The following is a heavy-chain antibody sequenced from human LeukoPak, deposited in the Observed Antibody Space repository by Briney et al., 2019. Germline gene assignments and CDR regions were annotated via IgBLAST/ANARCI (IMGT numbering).Heavy chain of an antibody. CDR1: GGSISSSIYY. CDR2: IYYSGST. CDR3: ARHVHYYGSGSYSYYFDY. J-gene: IGHJ4*02. D-gene: IGHD3-10*01. V-gene: IGHV4-39*01. Sequence: NSSETLSLTCTVSGGSISSSIYYWDWIRQPPGKGLEWIGSIYYSGSTYYNPSLKSRVTISVDTSKNQFSLKLSSVTAADTAVYYCARHVHYYGSGSYSYYFDYWGQGTLVTVSS.